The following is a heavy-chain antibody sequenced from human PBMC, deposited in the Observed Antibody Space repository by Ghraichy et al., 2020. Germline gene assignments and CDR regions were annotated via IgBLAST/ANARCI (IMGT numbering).Heavy chain of an antibody. Sequence: GGSLRLSCAASGFTFSKYWMHWVRQAPGKGLVWISRINDDGSSTTPADSVKGRFIISRDNAKNTLYLQMNVLRDEDTAVDYCAGPLSHEAFDTWGQGTMVTVSS. CDR3: AGPLSHEAFDT. CDR2: INDDGSST. J-gene: IGHJ3*02. V-gene: IGHV3-74*01. CDR1: GFTFSKYW.